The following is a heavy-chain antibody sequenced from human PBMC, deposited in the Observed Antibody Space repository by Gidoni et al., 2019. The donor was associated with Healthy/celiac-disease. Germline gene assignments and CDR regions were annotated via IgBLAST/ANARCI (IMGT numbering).Heavy chain of an antibody. CDR1: GFTFSSYS. CDR3: ARGGSSWFLLY. J-gene: IGHJ4*02. CDR2: ISSSSRYI. V-gene: IGHV3-21*01. Sequence: EVQLVESGGGLVKPGGSLRLSCAAAGFTFSSYSMNGVRQAPGKGLGWVSSISSSSRYIYYADSVKGRFTISRDNAKNSLYLQMNSLRAEDTAVYYCARGGSSWFLLYWGQGTLVTVSS. D-gene: IGHD6-13*01.